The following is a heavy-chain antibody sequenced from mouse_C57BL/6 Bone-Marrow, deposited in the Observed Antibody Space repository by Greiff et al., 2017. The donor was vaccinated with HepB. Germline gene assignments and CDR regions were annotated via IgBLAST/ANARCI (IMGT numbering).Heavy chain of an antibody. CDR2: ISSGGSYT. CDR1: GFTFSSYG. V-gene: IGHV5-6*01. D-gene: IGHD1-1*01. Sequence: EVKLVESGGDLVKPGGSLKLSCAASGFTFSSYGMSWVRQTPDKRLEWVATISSGGSYTYYPDSVKGRFTISRDNAKNTLYLQMSSLKSEDTAMYYCERHSLATDDYWGQGTTLTVSS. CDR3: ERHSLATDDY. J-gene: IGHJ2*01.